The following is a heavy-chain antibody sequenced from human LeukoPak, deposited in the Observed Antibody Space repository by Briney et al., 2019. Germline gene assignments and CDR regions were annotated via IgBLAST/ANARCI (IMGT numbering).Heavy chain of an antibody. D-gene: IGHD3-16*01. Sequence: GGSLRLSCVASGFTLSSYWMAWVRQTPGKGLEWVSAISGSGGSTYYADSVKGRFTISRDNSKNTLYLQMNSLRAEDTAVYYCAKVTGGVPYYWGQGTLVTVSS. J-gene: IGHJ4*02. CDR2: ISGSGGST. V-gene: IGHV3-23*01. CDR3: AKVTGGVPYY. CDR1: GFTLSSYW.